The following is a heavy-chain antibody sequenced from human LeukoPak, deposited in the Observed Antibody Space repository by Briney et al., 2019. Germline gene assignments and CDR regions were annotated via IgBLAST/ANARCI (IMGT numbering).Heavy chain of an antibody. CDR1: GGSFSGYY. CDR2: INHSGST. D-gene: IGHD3-22*01. Sequence: SETLSLTCAVYGGSFSGYYWNWIRQPPGKGLEWIGEINHSGSTNYNPSLKSRVTISVDTSKNQFSLKLSSVTAADTAVYYCARGGEYYYDSSGYYDGSFDYWGQGTLVTVSS. CDR3: ARGGEYYYDSSGYYDGSFDY. V-gene: IGHV4-34*01. J-gene: IGHJ4*02.